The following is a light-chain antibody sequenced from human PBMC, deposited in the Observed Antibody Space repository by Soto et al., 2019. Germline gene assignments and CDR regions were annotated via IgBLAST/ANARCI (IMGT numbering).Light chain of an antibody. CDR2: AAS. CDR1: QGISNY. CDR3: QQFDNLLLFT. Sequence: DIQMTQSPSSLSASVGDRVTITCRATQGISNYLAWYQQKPGKVPSLLIYAASVVHSGVPSRFSGSGSGTDFTLTISSLQPEDVATYYCQQFDNLLLFTFGPGTKLDLK. J-gene: IGKJ3*01. V-gene: IGKV1-27*01.